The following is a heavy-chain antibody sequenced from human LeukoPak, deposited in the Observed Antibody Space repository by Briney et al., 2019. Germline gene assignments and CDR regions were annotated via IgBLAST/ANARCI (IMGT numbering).Heavy chain of an antibody. D-gene: IGHD6-6*01. V-gene: IGHV3-23*01. CDR3: AKGSSSPRPYYFDY. Sequence: GGSLRLPCAASGFTFSSYAMSWVRQAPGKGLDWVSAITATGGNTYHADSLKGRFTISRDNSKNTLFLQMNSLTVEDTAVYYCAKGSSSPRPYYFDYWGQGTLVTVSS. CDR1: GFTFSSYA. CDR2: ITATGGNT. J-gene: IGHJ4*02.